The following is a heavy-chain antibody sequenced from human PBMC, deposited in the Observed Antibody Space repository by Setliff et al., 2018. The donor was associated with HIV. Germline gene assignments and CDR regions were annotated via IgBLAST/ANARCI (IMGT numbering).Heavy chain of an antibody. D-gene: IGHD3-10*01. Sequence: GGSLRLSCAASGFSFSTYSLNWVRQAPGKGPEWVSSISSSSNYIDYVDSVKDRFIISRDNAKSSLYLQMNGLRVEDTAVYYCTRGRPLGVPDHWGQGTLVTV. CDR1: GFSFSTYS. V-gene: IGHV3-21*01. CDR3: TRGRPLGVPDH. CDR2: ISSSSNYI. J-gene: IGHJ4*02.